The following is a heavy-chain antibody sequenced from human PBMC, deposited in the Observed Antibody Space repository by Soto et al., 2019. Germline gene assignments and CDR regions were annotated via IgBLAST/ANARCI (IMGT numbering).Heavy chain of an antibody. V-gene: IGHV1-69*02. Sequence: QVQLVQSGGEVRKPGSSVKGSCKASGDTFSFYSINWMRQAPGLGLEWMGRINPILSMSNYAQRFQGRVTMTADKSTSTAYMELSGLRSEDTAIYYCASSYGSGYRAFDYWGQGALVTVSS. CDR2: INPILSMS. D-gene: IGHD3-10*01. CDR1: GDTFSFYS. CDR3: ASSYGSGYRAFDY. J-gene: IGHJ4*02.